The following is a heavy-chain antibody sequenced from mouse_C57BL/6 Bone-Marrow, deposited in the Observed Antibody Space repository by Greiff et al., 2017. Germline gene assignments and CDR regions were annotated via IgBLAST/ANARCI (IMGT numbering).Heavy chain of an antibody. CDR2: IYPGDGDT. CDR1: GYAFSSYW. CDR3: ARSEGITTDWFAY. Sequence: QVQLQQSGAELVKPGASVKISCKASGYAFSSYWMNWVKQRPGKGLEWIGQIYPGDGDTNYNGKFKGKATLTADKSSSTAYMQLSSLTSEDSAVYFCARSEGITTDWFAYWGQGTLVTVSA. J-gene: IGHJ3*01. V-gene: IGHV1-80*01. D-gene: IGHD1-1*01.